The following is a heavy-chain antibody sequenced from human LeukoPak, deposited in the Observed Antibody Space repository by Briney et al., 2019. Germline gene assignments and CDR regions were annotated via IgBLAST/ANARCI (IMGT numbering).Heavy chain of an antibody. CDR1: GGSISSSSYY. CDR3: ARHVDLYWFDP. J-gene: IGHJ5*02. CDR2: IYYSGST. D-gene: IGHD5-12*01. Sequence: PSETLSLTCTVSGGSISSSSYYWSWIRQPPGKGLEWIGSIYYSGSTYYNPSLKSRVTISVDTSKNQFSLKLSSVTAADTAVYYCARHVDLYWFDPWGQGTLVTVSS. V-gene: IGHV4-39*07.